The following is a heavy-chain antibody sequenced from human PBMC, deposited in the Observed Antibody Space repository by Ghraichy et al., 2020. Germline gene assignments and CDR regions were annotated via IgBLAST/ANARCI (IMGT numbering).Heavy chain of an antibody. V-gene: IGHV3-30*02. D-gene: IGHD5-24*01. CDR2: LRSDGTTE. CDR1: GFMFSDYG. Sequence: GGSLRLSCAASGFMFSDYGIHWVRQAPGKGLEWVAFLRSDGTTEHFIDSVKGRFSISRDTSKNTVYLHMNSLRVEDTAMYYCARDEGGYNVFFDYWGQGTLVTGSS. J-gene: IGHJ4*02. CDR3: ARDEGGYNVFFDY.